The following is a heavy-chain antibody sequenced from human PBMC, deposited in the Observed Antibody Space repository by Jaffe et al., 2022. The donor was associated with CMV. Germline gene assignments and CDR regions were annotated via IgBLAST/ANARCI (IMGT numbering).Heavy chain of an antibody. V-gene: IGHV3-15*01. CDR3: TTDPGDGDGYGPGY. J-gene: IGHJ4*02. Sequence: EGHLVESGGDLVRPGGSLRLSCAASGFSFSNAWMSWVRQAPGKELEWVGRIKSKSYGGTSDHAAPVRGRFTISRDDSRNTLYLQMNSLKNEDTAIYYCTTDPGDGDGYGPGYWGQGTLVTVSS. CDR2: IKSKSYGGTS. CDR1: GFSFSNAW. D-gene: IGHD2-21*02.